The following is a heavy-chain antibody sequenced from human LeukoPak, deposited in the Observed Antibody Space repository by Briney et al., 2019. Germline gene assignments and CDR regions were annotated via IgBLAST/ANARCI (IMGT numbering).Heavy chain of an antibody. CDR3: AKEGDIVVVPAANPDY. J-gene: IGHJ4*02. CDR1: GFTFTSYA. D-gene: IGHD2-2*01. V-gene: IGHV3-23*01. Sequence: GGSLRLSCAASGFTFTSYAMSWVRQAPGKGLEWVSAISGSGGSTYYADSVKGRFTISRDNSKNTLYLQMNSLRAEDTAVYYCAKEGDIVVVPAANPDYWGQGTLVTVSS. CDR2: ISGSGGST.